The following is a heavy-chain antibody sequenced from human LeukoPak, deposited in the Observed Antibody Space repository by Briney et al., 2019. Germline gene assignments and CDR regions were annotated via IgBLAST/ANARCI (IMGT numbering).Heavy chain of an antibody. D-gene: IGHD6-19*01. V-gene: IGHV4-39*01. CDR2: IYYSGST. J-gene: IGHJ4*02. CDR3: ARRDSSGVVPRWDY. CDR1: GGSITSSSYY. Sequence: PSETLSLTCTVSGGSITSSSYYWGWIRQPPGKGLEWIVSIYYSGSTYYNPSLKSRVTISVDTSKNQFSLKLSSVTAADTAVYYCARRDSSGVVPRWDYWGQGTLVTVSS.